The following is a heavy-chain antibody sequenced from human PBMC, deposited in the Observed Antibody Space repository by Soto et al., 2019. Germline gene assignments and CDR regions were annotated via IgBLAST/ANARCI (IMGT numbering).Heavy chain of an antibody. CDR3: AGGDYGDSIDY. V-gene: IGHV3-33*01. CDR2: ISHDDTYK. Sequence: QVHLVESGGGVVQPGRSLRLSCAASGFTFDNYGMLWVRQAPGKGLEWVALISHDDTYKYYTDSVRGRFTISRDNSKNILFLQMNSLKADDTAVYYCAGGDYGDSIDYWGQGTLVTVSS. CDR1: GFTFDNYG. D-gene: IGHD4-17*01. J-gene: IGHJ4*02.